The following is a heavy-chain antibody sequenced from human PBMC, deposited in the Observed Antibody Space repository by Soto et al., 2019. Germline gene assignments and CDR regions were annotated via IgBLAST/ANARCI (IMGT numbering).Heavy chain of an antibody. CDR2: ISGSGGST. Sequence: GSLRLSCAASGFTFSSYAMSWVRQAPGKGLEWVSAISGSGGSTYYADSVKGRFTISRDNSKNTLYLQMNSLRAEDTAVYYCAKDFVGYDILTGSFDYWGQGTLVTVSS. V-gene: IGHV3-23*01. CDR1: GFTFSSYA. D-gene: IGHD3-9*01. J-gene: IGHJ4*02. CDR3: AKDFVGYDILTGSFDY.